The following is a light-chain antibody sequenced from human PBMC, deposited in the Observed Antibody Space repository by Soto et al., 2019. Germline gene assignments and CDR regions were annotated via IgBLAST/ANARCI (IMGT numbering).Light chain of an antibody. V-gene: IGLV2-14*01. J-gene: IGLJ2*01. CDR2: AVN. CDR1: SSDVGGYNY. Sequence: QSALTQPASVSGSPGQSITISCTGTSSDVGGYNYVSWYQQHPGKAPKLMIYAVNNRPSGVSNRFSGSKSGNTASLTISRLQAEHEADYYCSSYTGSSTYVVFGGGTKLTVL. CDR3: SSYTGSSTYVV.